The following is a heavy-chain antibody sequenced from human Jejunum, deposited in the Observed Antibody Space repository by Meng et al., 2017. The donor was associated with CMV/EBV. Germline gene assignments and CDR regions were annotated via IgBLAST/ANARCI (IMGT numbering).Heavy chain of an antibody. J-gene: IGHJ5*02. CDR1: GDSITSNTFY. D-gene: IGHD2-2*01. V-gene: IGHV4-39*07. CDR3: ARDCCSYRSWFDP. CDR2: IYSSGST. Sequence: QLQLQESGPGLVKPSETLSLTCTVSGDSITSNTFYWGWIRQPPGKGLEWIGSIYSSGSTYYNPSLTSRVTISIDTSKNQFSLKLTSVTAADTAVYYCARDCCSYRSWFDPWGQGTLVTVSS.